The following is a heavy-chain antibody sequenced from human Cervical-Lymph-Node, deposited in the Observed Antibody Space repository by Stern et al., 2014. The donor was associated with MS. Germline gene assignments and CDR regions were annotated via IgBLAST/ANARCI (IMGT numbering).Heavy chain of an antibody. CDR2: IDLADDK. CDR1: GFSLSTTGMS. Sequence: QVTLKESGPALVKPTQTLTLTCTFSGFSLSTTGMSLSWIRQPPGKALEWLALIDLADDKYYSQSLKARLTISKDTSKNQVFLTMTNMDPVDTATFYCARHSASGSYSAFDIWGQGTMVTVS. CDR3: ARHSASGSYSAFDI. D-gene: IGHD3-10*01. V-gene: IGHV2-70*01. J-gene: IGHJ3*02.